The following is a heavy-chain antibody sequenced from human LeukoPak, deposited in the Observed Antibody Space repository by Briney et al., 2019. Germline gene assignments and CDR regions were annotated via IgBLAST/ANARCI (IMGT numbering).Heavy chain of an antibody. CDR3: GKDPNGDYIGAFDF. D-gene: IGHD4-17*01. Sequence: GGSLRLSCVPSGLALRNYAMTWVRQDPGKGLEWVSVIRGSGGDIRYADSVKGRFTIYRDNSVNTLYLQMNSLRAGDTAVYYCGKDPNGDYIGAFDFWGQGTMVTVSS. CDR1: GLALRNYA. CDR2: IRGSGGDI. J-gene: IGHJ3*01. V-gene: IGHV3-23*01.